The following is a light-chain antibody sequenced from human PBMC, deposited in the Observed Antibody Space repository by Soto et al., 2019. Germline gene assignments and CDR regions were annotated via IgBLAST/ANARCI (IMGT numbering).Light chain of an antibody. CDR3: QQYCSSPPYT. J-gene: IGKJ2*01. V-gene: IGKV3-20*01. CDR2: GAS. CDR1: QSVSSSY. Sequence: EIVLTQSPGTLSLSPGERATLSCRVSQSVSSSYLAWYQQKSGQAPRLLIYGASSRATGIPDRFSGSGSGTDFTLTISRLEPEEFAVYYCQQYCSSPPYTFGQGTKLEIK.